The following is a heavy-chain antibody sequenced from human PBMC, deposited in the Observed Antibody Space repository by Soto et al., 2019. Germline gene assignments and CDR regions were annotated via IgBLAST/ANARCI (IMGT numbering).Heavy chain of an antibody. Sequence: ASVRVSCKAIGYSFTSHYMHWVRQAPGQGLEWMGTIYPGSVNIDYAEKFKGRVTMTRDTSAGTVYMQLSSLTSEDTAVYYCARDDSAFSGSHYIDYFNFWGQG. CDR2: IYPGSVNI. CDR3: ARDDSAFSGSHYIDYFNF. V-gene: IGHV1-46*01. CDR1: GYSFTSHY. D-gene: IGHD1-26*01. J-gene: IGHJ4*02.